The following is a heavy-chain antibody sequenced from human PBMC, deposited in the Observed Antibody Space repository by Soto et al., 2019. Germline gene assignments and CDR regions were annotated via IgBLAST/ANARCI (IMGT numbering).Heavy chain of an antibody. J-gene: IGHJ4*02. CDR3: ARSAPDTSGYYFD. D-gene: IGHD3-22*01. V-gene: IGHV4-59*01. Sequence: QVQLQESGPGLVKPSETLSLTCTDSAGSISTYYWSWIRQPPQKGLVWIGFIYHSGSTNYSHSLKRRVTISVDTSNHQCSLRLNSVTAADTAVYYCARSAPDTSGYYFDWGQGTLVTVSS. CDR2: IYHSGST. CDR1: AGSISTYY.